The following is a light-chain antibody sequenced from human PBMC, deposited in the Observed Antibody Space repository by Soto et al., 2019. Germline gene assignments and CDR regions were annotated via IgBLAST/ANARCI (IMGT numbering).Light chain of an antibody. CDR1: SSDVGGYNY. CDR3: SSYTSSSPNV. J-gene: IGLJ1*01. CDR2: EVS. Sequence: QSVLTQPASVSGSPGQSITISCTGTSSDVGGYNYVSWYQQHPGKAPKLMIYEVSNRPSGVSNRVSGSKSGNTASLTISGLQDEDEADYYCSSYTSSSPNVFGTGTKLTVL. V-gene: IGLV2-14*01.